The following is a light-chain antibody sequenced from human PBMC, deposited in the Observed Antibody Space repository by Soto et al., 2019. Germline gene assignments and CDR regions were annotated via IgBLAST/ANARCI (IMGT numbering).Light chain of an antibody. CDR3: FSHRSGDSHV. Sequence: QSVLTQPASVSGSPGQSITISCTGTSSVIGAYNYVSWYQQYPGKAPKLMIYGVTNRPSGVSNRFSGSKTGNTASLPISGLQAEDEADYYCFSHRSGDSHVFGTGTKVTVL. V-gene: IGLV2-14*01. CDR2: GVT. CDR1: SSVIGAYNY. J-gene: IGLJ1*01.